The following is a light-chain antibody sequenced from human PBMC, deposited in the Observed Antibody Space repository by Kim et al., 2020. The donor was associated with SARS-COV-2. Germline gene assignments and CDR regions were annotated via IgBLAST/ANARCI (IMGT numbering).Light chain of an antibody. Sequence: PGERALLSCRSRQTIFISDVASYEHKQGQPPRLLCCGASSRATGSPDRCRGSGTGTDFTLTITRLEPDDCAVYYCQQYGKSPPLIFGGGTKVEIK. V-gene: IGKV3-20*01. CDR3: QQYGKSPPLI. J-gene: IGKJ4*01. CDR1: QTIFISD. CDR2: GAS.